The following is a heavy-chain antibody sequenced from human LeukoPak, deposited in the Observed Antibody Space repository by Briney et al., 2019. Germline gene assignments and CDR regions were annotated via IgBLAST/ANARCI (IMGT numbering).Heavy chain of an antibody. CDR1: GFTVSSNS. CDR3: ARVVGGSYFDY. V-gene: IGHV3-53*01. CDR2: IYSGGST. J-gene: IGHJ4*02. Sequence: PGGSLRLSCTVSGFTVSSNSMSWVRQAPGKGLEWVSVIYSGGSTYYADSVKGRFTISRDNSKNTLYLQMNSLRAEDTAVYYCARVVGGSYFDYWGQGTLVTVSS. D-gene: IGHD1-26*01.